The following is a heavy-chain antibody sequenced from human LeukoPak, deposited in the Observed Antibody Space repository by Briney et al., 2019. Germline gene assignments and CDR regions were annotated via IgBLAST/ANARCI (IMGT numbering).Heavy chain of an antibody. D-gene: IGHD6-19*01. Sequence: ASVKVSCKASGYTFTSYGISWVRQAPGQGLEWMGRIIPVLGIAVYAQKFQGRVTITADTSTTTTNIELTSLKSEDTAVYYCARGGIAVAGSEGWLDPWGQGTLVIVSA. J-gene: IGHJ5*02. V-gene: IGHV1-69*04. CDR3: ARGGIAVAGSEGWLDP. CDR1: GYTFTSYG. CDR2: IIPVLGIA.